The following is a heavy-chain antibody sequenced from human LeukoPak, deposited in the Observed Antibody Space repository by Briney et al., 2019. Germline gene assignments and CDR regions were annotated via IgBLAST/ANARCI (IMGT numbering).Heavy chain of an antibody. CDR2: IIPKSGAT. V-gene: IGHV1-2*06. CDR1: GYTFSDYF. Sequence: ASVKVSCKASGYTFSDYFIHWVRQAPGQGLEWMGRIIPKSGATNYAQRFRDRVTVTSDTSTAYMDLSRLTSDDTAVYYCARDLRSGGVTYGQDSWGQGTLVTVSS. CDR3: ARDLRSGGVTYGQDS. D-gene: IGHD5-18*01. J-gene: IGHJ4*02.